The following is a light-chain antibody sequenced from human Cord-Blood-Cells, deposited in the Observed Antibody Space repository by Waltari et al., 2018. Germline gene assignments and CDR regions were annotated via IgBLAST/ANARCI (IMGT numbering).Light chain of an antibody. J-gene: IGLJ1*01. V-gene: IGLV2-14*01. CDR3: SSYTSSSTYV. CDR2: DVS. Sequence: QSALTQPASVSGSPGQSITISCTGTSSDVGGYNYVSWYQPHPGKAPKLMIYDVSKRPSGLSTRFSGSKSGNTASLTISGLQAEDEADYYCSSYTSSSTYVFGTGTKVTVL. CDR1: SSDVGGYNY.